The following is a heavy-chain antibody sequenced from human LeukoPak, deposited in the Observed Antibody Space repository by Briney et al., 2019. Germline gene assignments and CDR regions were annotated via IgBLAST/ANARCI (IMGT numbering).Heavy chain of an antibody. CDR3: AELGITMIGGV. V-gene: IGHV3-48*03. J-gene: IGHJ6*04. D-gene: IGHD3-10*02. CDR1: GFTFSSYE. Sequence: GGSLRLSCAASGFTFSSYEMNWVRQAPGKGLEWVSYISGSGTTIYYADSVKGRFTISRDNAKNSLFLQMNSLRAEDTAVYYCAELGITMIGGVWGKGTTVTISS. CDR2: ISGSGTTI.